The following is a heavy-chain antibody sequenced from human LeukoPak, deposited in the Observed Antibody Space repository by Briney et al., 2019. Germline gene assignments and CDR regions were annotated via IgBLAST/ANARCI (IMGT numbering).Heavy chain of an antibody. CDR2: IYPGDSDT. J-gene: IGHJ3*02. D-gene: IGHD5-24*01. CDR3: ARRDGLGAFDI. Sequence: WGSLKISCRGSGYRFTNYWIGWVPPMPGKGPEWMGIIYPGDSDTRYSPSFQGQVTISADKSISTAYLQWSSLKASDTAMYYCARRDGLGAFDIWGQGTMVTVSS. CDR1: GYRFTNYW. V-gene: IGHV5-51*01.